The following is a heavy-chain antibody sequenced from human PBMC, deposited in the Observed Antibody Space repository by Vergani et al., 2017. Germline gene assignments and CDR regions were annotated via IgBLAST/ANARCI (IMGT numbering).Heavy chain of an antibody. CDR3: ARGSCLGGSCYKPLFDY. CDR2: IHTSGGT. CDR1: GGSINSHNYY. J-gene: IGHJ4*02. D-gene: IGHD2-15*01. V-gene: IGHV4-61*02. Sequence: QVQLQESGPGLVKPSQTLSLTCTVSGGSINSHNYYWSWIRQPAGKGLEWIGRIHTSGGTNYNPSLKSRVTMSEDTSKTQFSLNLTSVTAADTAVYFCARGSCLGGSCYKPLFDYWGQGILVTVSS.